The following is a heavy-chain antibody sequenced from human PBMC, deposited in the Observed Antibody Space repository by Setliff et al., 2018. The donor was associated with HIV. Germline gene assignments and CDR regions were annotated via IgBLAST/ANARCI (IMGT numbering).Heavy chain of an antibody. CDR3: EVAGQ. Sequence: PSETLSLTCTVTGGSISSGGFYWTWIRQHPGKGLEWIGYIYNPGSTYHSPSLESRVTISIDTSKNQFAIELTSLTAADTAGDYCEVAGQWGQGTLVTVSS. CDR2: IYNPGST. V-gene: IGHV4-31*03. D-gene: IGHD6-19*01. J-gene: IGHJ4*02. CDR1: GGSISSGGFY.